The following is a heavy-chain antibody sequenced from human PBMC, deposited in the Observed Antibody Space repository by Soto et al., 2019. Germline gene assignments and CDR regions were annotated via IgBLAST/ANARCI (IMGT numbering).Heavy chain of an antibody. CDR2: IQYGGTT. D-gene: IGHD6-19*01. V-gene: IGHV4-39*01. CDR3: ARLGSSGWYQGSYFDY. J-gene: IGHJ4*02. CDR1: GGSITRNNHF. Sequence: QLQLQESGPGLVKASETLSLTCTVSGGSITRNNHFWGWIRQSPGKGLEWIGSIQYGGTTNYNPSLKSRVIMSGETSKNQFSLMMNSVTAADTAVYYCARLGSSGWYQGSYFDYWGQGTLVTVSS.